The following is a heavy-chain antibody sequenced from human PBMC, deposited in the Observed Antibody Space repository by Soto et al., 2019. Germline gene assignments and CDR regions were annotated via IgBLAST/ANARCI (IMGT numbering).Heavy chain of an antibody. V-gene: IGHV4-59*01. Sequence: QVQLQESGPGLVKPSETLSFTCTVSGDSINSYYWSWIRQPPGKGLEWIAYFYKSGTTNYNPSLKSPVTISVAPSKNQFSLKLSSVTAADTAVYYCARTYDNSGPNSGGYAFDIWGQGTMLTVSS. D-gene: IGHD3-22*01. J-gene: IGHJ3*02. CDR1: GDSINSYY. CDR2: FYKSGTT. CDR3: ARTYDNSGPNSGGYAFDI.